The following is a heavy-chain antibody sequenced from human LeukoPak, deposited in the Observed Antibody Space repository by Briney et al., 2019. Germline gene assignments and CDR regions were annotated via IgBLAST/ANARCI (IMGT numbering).Heavy chain of an antibody. V-gene: IGHV1-3*03. CDR2: INAGNGNT. CDR1: GYTFTSYA. D-gene: IGHD6-19*01. CDR3: ARTSLSGWYWFDP. J-gene: IGHJ5*02. Sequence: RWASVKVSCKASGYTFTSYAMHWVRQAPGQRLEWMGWINAGNGNTKYSQEFQGRVTITRDTSASTAYMELSSLRSEDMAVYYCARTSLSGWYWFDPWGQGTLVTVSS.